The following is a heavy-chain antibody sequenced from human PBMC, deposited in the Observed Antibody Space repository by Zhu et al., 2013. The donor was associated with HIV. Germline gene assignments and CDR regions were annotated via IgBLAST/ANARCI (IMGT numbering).Heavy chain of an antibody. CDR1: GGSFSGYY. D-gene: IGHD1-1*01. Sequence: QVQLQQWGAGLLKPSETLSLTCAVYGGSFSGYYWSWIRQPPGKGLEWIGEINHSGSTNYNPSLKSRVTISVDTSKNQFSLKLSSVTAADTAVYYCARGTRYRPLSYFDYWGQGTLVTVSS. CDR3: ARGTRYRPLSYFDY. V-gene: IGHV4-34*01. CDR2: INHSGST. J-gene: IGHJ4*02.